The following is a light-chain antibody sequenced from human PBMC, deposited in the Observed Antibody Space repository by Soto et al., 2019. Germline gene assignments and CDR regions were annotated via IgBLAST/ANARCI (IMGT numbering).Light chain of an antibody. CDR1: QSVSSY. CDR2: DAS. V-gene: IGKV3-11*01. J-gene: IGKJ1*01. Sequence: EIVLTQSPATLSLSPGERATLSCRASQSVSSYLAWYQQKPGQVPRLVIYDASNSATGIPGRFSGSGSGTDFTLTISSLEPEDFGVYHCQQRSSWPRTFGQGTKVEIK. CDR3: QQRSSWPRT.